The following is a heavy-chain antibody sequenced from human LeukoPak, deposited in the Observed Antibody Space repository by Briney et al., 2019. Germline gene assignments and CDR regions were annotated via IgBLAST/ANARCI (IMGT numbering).Heavy chain of an antibody. D-gene: IGHD7-27*01. Sequence: PSETLSPTCTVSGGSISSYYWSWIRQPPGKGLEWIGYIYYSGSTNYNPSLKSRVTISVDTSKNQFSLKLSSVTAADTAVYYCARGIILLGPPYFDYWGQGTLVTVSS. CDR1: GGSISSYY. V-gene: IGHV4-59*01. CDR2: IYYSGST. CDR3: ARGIILLGPPYFDY. J-gene: IGHJ4*02.